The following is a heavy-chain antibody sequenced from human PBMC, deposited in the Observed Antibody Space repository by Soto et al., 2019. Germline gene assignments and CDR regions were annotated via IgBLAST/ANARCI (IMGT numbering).Heavy chain of an antibody. J-gene: IGHJ4*02. D-gene: IGHD4-17*01. CDR3: ARPANTVAINFDP. CDR1: GYTFTIYW. CDR2: IYPSDSDT. Sequence: GDSLKISCQFSGYTFTIYWIGWVRQMPGKGLEWMGIIYPSDSDTRYSPSFQGQVTISADQSINTAYLQWDSLKASDTAIYYCARPANTVAINFDPWGKAHPVTV. V-gene: IGHV5-51*01.